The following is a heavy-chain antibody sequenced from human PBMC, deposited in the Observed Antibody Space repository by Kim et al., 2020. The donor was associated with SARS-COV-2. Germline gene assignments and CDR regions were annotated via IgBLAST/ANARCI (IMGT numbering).Heavy chain of an antibody. D-gene: IGHD2-15*01. J-gene: IGHJ3*02. Sequence: YNPSHKSRVAISVDSSKNQYALKLGFVTAADTDVYYCAIAGKYGSYAFDIWGQGTMVTVSS. V-gene: IGHV4-59*01. CDR3: AIAGKYGSYAFDI.